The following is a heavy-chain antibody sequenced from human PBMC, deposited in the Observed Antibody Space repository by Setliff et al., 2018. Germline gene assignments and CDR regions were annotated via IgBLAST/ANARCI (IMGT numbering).Heavy chain of an antibody. CDR1: GGSINSGVYY. Sequence: SETLSLTCTVSGGSINSGVYYWGWIRQPPGKGLEWIGRVYHGGDTYYNASLKSRLTISVDTSKNQFSLKLRSVTAADTAVYYCARTGTYRYFDYWGQGALVTVSS. CDR2: VYHGGDT. J-gene: IGHJ4*02. D-gene: IGHD1-1*01. CDR3: ARTGTYRYFDY. V-gene: IGHV4-39*01.